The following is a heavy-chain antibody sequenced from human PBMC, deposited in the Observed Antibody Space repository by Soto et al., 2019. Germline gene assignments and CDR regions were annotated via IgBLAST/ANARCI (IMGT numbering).Heavy chain of an antibody. D-gene: IGHD3-22*01. Sequence: QSGPTLVNPTSTLTLTCTYSGFSLSASGVGVGWIRQPPGKALKRLALIYWDDDKRFSPSMESRLAITKDTAKNQVVLTMTHMDPVDTGTDYCAHRPGFSMSFDYWGQGALVTVSS. V-gene: IGHV2-5*02. CDR1: GFSLSASGVG. CDR3: AHRPGFSMSFDY. CDR2: IYWDDDK. J-gene: IGHJ4*02.